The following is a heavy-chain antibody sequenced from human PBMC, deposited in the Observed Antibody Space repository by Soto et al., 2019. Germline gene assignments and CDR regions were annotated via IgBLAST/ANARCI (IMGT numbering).Heavy chain of an antibody. CDR3: ARDVLENYYYYGMDV. V-gene: IGHV1-46*01. CDR2: INPSGGST. D-gene: IGHD2-8*02. Sequence: ASVKVSCKASGYTFTSYYMHWVRQAPGQGLEWMGIINPSGGSTSYAQKFQGRVTMTRDTSTSTVYTELSSLRSEDTAVYYCARDVLENYYYYGMDVWDQGTTVTVSS. CDR1: GYTFTSYY. J-gene: IGHJ6*02.